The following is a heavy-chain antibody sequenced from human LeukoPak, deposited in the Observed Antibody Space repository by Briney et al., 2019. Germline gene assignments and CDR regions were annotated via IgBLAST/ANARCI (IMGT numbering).Heavy chain of an antibody. CDR1: GCTFSSYV. V-gene: IGHV1-69*05. D-gene: IGHD2-15*01. CDR3: ARGWSRQAYYFDY. CDR2: ISPIFGTA. J-gene: IGHJ4*02. Sequence: SVKVSCKASGCTFSSYVISWVRQAPGQGLEWMGRISPIFGTANYAQKFQGRVTITTDESTSTAYMELSRLRSEDTAVYYCARGWSRQAYYFDYWGQGTLVTVSS.